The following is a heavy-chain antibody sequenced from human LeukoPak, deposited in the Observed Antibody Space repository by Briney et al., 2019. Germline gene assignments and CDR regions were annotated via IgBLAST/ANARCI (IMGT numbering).Heavy chain of an antibody. Sequence: GGSLRLSCTASGFTFGDYAMSWFRQAPGKGLEWVGFIRSKAYGGTTEYAASVKGRFTISRDDSKSIAYLQMNSLKTEDTAVYYCTRATLSGSYELDDYWGQGTLVTVSS. CDR3: TRATLSGSYELDDY. V-gene: IGHV3-49*03. CDR2: IRSKAYGGTT. CDR1: GFTFGDYA. D-gene: IGHD1-26*01. J-gene: IGHJ4*02.